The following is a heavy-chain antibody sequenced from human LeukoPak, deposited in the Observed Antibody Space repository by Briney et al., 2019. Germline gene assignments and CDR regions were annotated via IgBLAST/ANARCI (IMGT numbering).Heavy chain of an antibody. Sequence: GGSLRLSCAASGFTFSSYAMHWVRQAPGKGLEWVAVISYDGSNKYYADSVKGRFTISRDNSKNTLYLQMNSLRAEDTAVYYCARQGHGYSSSWWPEVGDYFDYWGQGTLVTVSS. CDR3: ARQGHGYSSSWWPEVGDYFDY. D-gene: IGHD6-13*01. V-gene: IGHV3-30-3*01. CDR1: GFTFSSYA. CDR2: ISYDGSNK. J-gene: IGHJ4*02.